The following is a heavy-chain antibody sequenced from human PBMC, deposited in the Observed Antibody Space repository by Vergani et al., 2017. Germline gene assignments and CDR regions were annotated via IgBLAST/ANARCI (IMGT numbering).Heavy chain of an antibody. CDR1: GFTLGDYA. J-gene: IGHJ4*02. Sequence: EVHLVESGGGLVQPGRSLRLSCSVSGFTLGDYAMTWVRQAPGKGLEWVAFIWSKPYGGTTEYASSVKGRFTISRDDSKSIAYLQMSSLKAEDTAVYYCTRDSLDDSYDYFDYWGQGSLVTVSP. D-gene: IGHD3-16*01. CDR3: TRDSLDDSYDYFDY. CDR2: IWSKPYGGTT. V-gene: IGHV3-49*04.